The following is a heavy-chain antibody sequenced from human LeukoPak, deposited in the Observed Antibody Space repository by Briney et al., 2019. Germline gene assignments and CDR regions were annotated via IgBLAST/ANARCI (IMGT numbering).Heavy chain of an antibody. J-gene: IGHJ4*02. CDR3: ARPGDSSGWYGGSDY. D-gene: IGHD6-19*01. Sequence: SETLSLTCTVSGGSISSSSYYWGWIRQPPGKGLEWIGSIYYSGSTYYNPSLKSRVTISVDTSKSQFSLKLSSVTAADTAVYYCARPGDSSGWYGGSDYWGQGTLVTVSS. V-gene: IGHV4-39*01. CDR2: IYYSGST. CDR1: GGSISSSSYY.